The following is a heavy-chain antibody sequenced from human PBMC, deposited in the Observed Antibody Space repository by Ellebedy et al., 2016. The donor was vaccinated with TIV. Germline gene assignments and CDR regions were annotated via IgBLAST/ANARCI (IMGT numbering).Heavy chain of an antibody. CDR3: ARGSFGYASYYFDY. CDR2: ISGYNGNT. V-gene: IGHV1-18*01. J-gene: IGHJ4*02. D-gene: IGHD5-12*01. Sequence: AASVKVSCKASSYTFTNYGLTWVRQAPGQGLEGLGWISGYNGNTNYAQKLQGRVTMTTETSTSTAYMELRNLRSDDTAVYYCARGSFGYASYYFDYWGQGTLVTVSS. CDR1: SYTFTNYG.